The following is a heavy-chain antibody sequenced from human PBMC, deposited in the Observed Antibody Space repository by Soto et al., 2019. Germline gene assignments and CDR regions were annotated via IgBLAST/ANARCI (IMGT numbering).Heavy chain of an antibody. J-gene: IGHJ6*02. Sequence: ASMKVSCKASGYTFTGYYMHWVRQAPGQGLEWMGWINPNSCRTNYAQKFQGWVTMTRDTSISTAYMLLIRLRADYMAVYYCARGSLRYLGWSLYYYYYGMDVWGQETTVTVSS. CDR2: INPNSCRT. D-gene: IGHD3-9*01. V-gene: IGHV1-2*04. CDR3: ARGSLRYLGWSLYYYYYGMDV. CDR1: GYTFTGYY.